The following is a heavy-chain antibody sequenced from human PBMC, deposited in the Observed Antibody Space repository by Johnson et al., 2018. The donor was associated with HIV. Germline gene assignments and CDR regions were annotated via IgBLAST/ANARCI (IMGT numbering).Heavy chain of an antibody. V-gene: IGHV3-9*01. CDR2: ISWNSGSI. D-gene: IGHD6-6*01. CDR3: AKGPNGQLDDAFHI. Sequence: EVQLVESGGGVVRPGGSLRLSCAASGFTFDDYAMHWVRQAPGKGLEWVSGISWNSGSIGYADSVKGRFTISRDNSKNTLYLQMNSLRAEDTAVYYCAKGPNGQLDDAFHIWGQGTMVTVSS. J-gene: IGHJ3*02. CDR1: GFTFDDYA.